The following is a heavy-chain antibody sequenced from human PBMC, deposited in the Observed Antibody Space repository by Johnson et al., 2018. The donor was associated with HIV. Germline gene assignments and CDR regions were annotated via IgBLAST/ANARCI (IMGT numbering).Heavy chain of an antibody. J-gene: IGHJ3*02. D-gene: IGHD5-24*01. CDR1: GFSFSPYA. Sequence: QVQLVESGGGVVQPGRSLRLSCAASGFSFSPYALHWVRQTPGKGLEWVAVISHDGSKKYYADSVEGRFTISRDNSKNTLYLQMNSLRAEDTAVYYCAKEKNGYHWTFDIWGQGTMVTVSS. CDR3: AKEKNGYHWTFDI. V-gene: IGHV3-30*04. CDR2: ISHDGSKK.